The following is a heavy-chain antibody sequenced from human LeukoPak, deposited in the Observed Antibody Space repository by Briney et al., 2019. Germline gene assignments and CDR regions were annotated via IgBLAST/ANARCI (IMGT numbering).Heavy chain of an antibody. CDR2: ISYSGSA. Sequence: SETLSLTCTVPGGSFSTYYWSWIRQPPGKGLEWIGYISYSGSANYNPSLKSRVAISVDTSKKQVSLKLRSVTAADTAVYYCARSYGSGNYFDYWGQGTLVTVSS. CDR1: GGSFSTYY. D-gene: IGHD3-10*01. CDR3: ARSYGSGNYFDY. V-gene: IGHV4-59*01. J-gene: IGHJ4*02.